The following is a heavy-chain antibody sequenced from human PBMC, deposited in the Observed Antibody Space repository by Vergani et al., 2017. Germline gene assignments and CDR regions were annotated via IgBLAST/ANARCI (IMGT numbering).Heavy chain of an antibody. J-gene: IGHJ4*02. D-gene: IGHD3-22*01. CDR2: IDWDDDT. CDR1: GFSLTTCGMR. CDR3: ARTLSDSRGYYLDY. Sequence: QVTLKESGPALVKPTQTLTLTCTFSGFSLTTCGMRVSWIRQPPGKALEWLARIDWDDDTYYRTSLRTRLTISKDTFKNQVALTMTNMDPVDTATYYCARTLSDSRGYYLDYWGQGTLVTVSS. V-gene: IGHV2-70*04.